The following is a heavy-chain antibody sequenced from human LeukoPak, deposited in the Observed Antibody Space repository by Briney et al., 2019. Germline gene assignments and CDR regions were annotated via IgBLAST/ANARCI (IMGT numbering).Heavy chain of an antibody. V-gene: IGHV1-18*01. CDR3: ARVGGQWHNNWFDP. CDR2: ISAYNGNT. J-gene: IGHJ5*02. Sequence: ASVKVSCKASGYTFTSYGISWVRQAPGQGLEWMGWISAYNGNTNYAQKLQGRVTMTADTSTSTAYMELRSLRSDDTAVYYCARVGGQWHNNWFDPWGQGTLVTVSS. CDR1: GYTFTSYG. D-gene: IGHD6-19*01.